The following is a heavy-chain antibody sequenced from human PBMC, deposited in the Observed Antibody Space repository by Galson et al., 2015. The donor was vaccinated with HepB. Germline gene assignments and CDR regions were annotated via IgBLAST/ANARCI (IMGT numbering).Heavy chain of an antibody. Sequence: GFTFSSYAMHWVRQAPGKGLEWVAVISYDGSNKYYADSVKGRFTISRDNSKNTLYLQMNSLRAEDTAVYYCARDPKAHGSGWYDPYYYYYGMDVWGQGTTVTVSS. V-gene: IGHV3-30-3*01. CDR2: ISYDGSNK. CDR1: GFTFSSYA. J-gene: IGHJ6*02. CDR3: ARDPKAHGSGWYDPYYYYYGMDV. D-gene: IGHD6-19*01.